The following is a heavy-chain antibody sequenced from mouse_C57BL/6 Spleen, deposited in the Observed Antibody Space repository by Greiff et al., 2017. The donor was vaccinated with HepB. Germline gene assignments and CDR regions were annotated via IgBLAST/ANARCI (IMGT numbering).Heavy chain of an antibody. CDR3: AREDYYGSSYEAY. J-gene: IGHJ3*01. D-gene: IGHD1-1*01. Sequence: VQLQQSGPELVKPGASVKISCKASGYAFSSSWMNWVKQRPGKGLEWIGRIYPGDGDTNYNGKFKGKATLTADKSSSTAYMQLSSLTSEDSAFYVCAREDYYGSSYEAYWGQGTLVTVSA. CDR1: GYAFSSSW. CDR2: IYPGDGDT. V-gene: IGHV1-82*01.